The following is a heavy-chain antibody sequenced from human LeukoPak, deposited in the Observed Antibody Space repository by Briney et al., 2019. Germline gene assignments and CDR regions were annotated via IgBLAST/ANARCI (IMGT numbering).Heavy chain of an antibody. D-gene: IGHD3-22*01. CDR2: IYWDGDK. J-gene: IGHJ5*02. V-gene: IGHV2-5*02. Sequence: SGPTLVNPTQTLTLTCTFSGFSISTSGVGVGWIRQPPGKALEWLGVIYWDGDKCYSPSLKSRLTITKDTSKNQVVLTMTNVDPVDTATYYCAHRLGYYDSSGYYSDGRFDPWGQGTLVTVSS. CDR1: GFSISTSGVG. CDR3: AHRLGYYDSSGYYSDGRFDP.